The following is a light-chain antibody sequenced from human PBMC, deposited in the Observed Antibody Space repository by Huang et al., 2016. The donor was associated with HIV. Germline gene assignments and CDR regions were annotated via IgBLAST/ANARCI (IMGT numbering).Light chain of an antibody. CDR3: QQYNNWPPAT. Sequence: EIVMTQSPATLSASPGERATLSCRASQSVSSNLAWYQQNPGQAPRLLIYGASTRATGIPAMFSGSGSGTEFTLTISSLQSEDFAVYYCQQYNNWPPATFGPGTKVDIK. V-gene: IGKV3-15*01. CDR2: GAS. J-gene: IGKJ3*01. CDR1: QSVSSN.